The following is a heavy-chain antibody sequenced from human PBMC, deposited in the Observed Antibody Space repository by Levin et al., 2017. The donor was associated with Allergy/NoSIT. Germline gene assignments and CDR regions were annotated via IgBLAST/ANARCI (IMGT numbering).Heavy chain of an antibody. V-gene: IGHV3-21*01. D-gene: IGHD6-25*01. CDR1: GFTFSGYT. CDR2: ISSSSTYI. J-gene: IGHJ3*02. Sequence: PGGSLRLSCAASGFTFSGYTLNWVRQAPGKGLEWVSSISSSSTYIYYADSLKGRFTISRDDAKNSLSLQMNSLRVEDTAVYYCASDGSYDTLDIWGQGTMVTGSS. CDR3: ASDGSYDTLDI.